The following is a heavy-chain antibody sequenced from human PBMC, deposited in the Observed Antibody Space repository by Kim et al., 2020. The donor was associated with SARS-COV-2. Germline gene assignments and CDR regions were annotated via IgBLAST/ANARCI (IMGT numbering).Heavy chain of an antibody. V-gene: IGHV3-13*01. D-gene: IGHD3-16*01. Sequence: GGSLRLSCAASGFTFSSYDMHWVRQATGNGLEWVSAIGTAGDTYYPGSVKGRFTISRENAKNSLYLQMNSLRAGDTAVYYCARGAGENTPYYYYMDVWGKGTTVTVSS. CDR2: IGTAGDT. J-gene: IGHJ6*03. CDR1: GFTFSSYD. CDR3: ARGAGENTPYYYYMDV.